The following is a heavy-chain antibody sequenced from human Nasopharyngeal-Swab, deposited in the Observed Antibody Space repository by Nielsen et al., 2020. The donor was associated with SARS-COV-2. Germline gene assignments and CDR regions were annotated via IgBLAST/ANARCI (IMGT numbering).Heavy chain of an antibody. Sequence: SETLSLTCTVSGGSISSSSYYWGWIRQPPGKGLEWIGSIYYSGSTYYNPSLKSRVTISVDTSKNQFSLKLSSVTAADTAVYYCAQRLMYYYDSSGSAYWYFDLWGRGTLVTVSS. V-gene: IGHV4-39*01. D-gene: IGHD3-22*01. CDR2: IYYSGST. CDR1: GGSISSSSYY. J-gene: IGHJ2*01. CDR3: AQRLMYYYDSSGSAYWYFDL.